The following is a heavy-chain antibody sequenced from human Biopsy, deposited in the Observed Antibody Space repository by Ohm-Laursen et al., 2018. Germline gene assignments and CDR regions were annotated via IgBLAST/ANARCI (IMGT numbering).Heavy chain of an antibody. J-gene: IGHJ5*02. V-gene: IGHV4-34*09. D-gene: IGHD3-22*01. CDR1: NVSFSSFY. Sequence: TLSLTCVVYNVSFSSFYWSWIRQRPGKGLEWIGYIFNSANTYYNPSLKNLITISGDTSKNQFSLKLNSVTAADTAVYYCARGDYFDSNGYFWFDPWGQGTLVTVSS. CDR3: ARGDYFDSNGYFWFDP. CDR2: IFNSANT.